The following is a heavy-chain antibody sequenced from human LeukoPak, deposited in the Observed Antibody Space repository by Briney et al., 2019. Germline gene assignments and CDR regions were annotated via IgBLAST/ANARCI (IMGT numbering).Heavy chain of an antibody. V-gene: IGHV3-23*01. D-gene: IGHD6-13*01. CDR3: TKGAAAGKVDWFDP. J-gene: IGHJ5*02. Sequence: GGSLRLSCAASGFTFSNFAMMWVRQAPGTGLQWVSTITGYGATFYADSVGGRFTIFRDTSMNTLFLQMNSLGAEDTAVYYCTKGAAAGKVDWFDPWGQGTLVTVSS. CDR1: GFTFSNFA. CDR2: ITGYGAT.